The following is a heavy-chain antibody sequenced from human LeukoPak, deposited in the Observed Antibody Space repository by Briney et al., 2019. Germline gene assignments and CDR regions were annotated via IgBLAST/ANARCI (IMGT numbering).Heavy chain of an antibody. Sequence: GRSLRLSCAASGFTVSSNYMSWVRQAPGKGLEWVSVIYSGGSTYYADSVKGRFTISRDNSKNTLYLQMNSLRAEDTAVYYCARDFYYGSGSRSVGMDVWGQGTTVTVSS. CDR2: IYSGGST. CDR3: ARDFYYGSGSRSVGMDV. D-gene: IGHD3-10*01. V-gene: IGHV3-53*01. CDR1: GFTVSSNY. J-gene: IGHJ6*02.